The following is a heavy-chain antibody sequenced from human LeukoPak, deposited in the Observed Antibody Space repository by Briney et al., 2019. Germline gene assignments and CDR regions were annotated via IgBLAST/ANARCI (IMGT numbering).Heavy chain of an antibody. D-gene: IGHD6-19*01. CDR2: IYYSGST. CDR1: GGSIRSSNYY. Sequence: SETLSLTCTVSGGSIRSSNYYWGGIRQPPGRGLEWIGIIYYSGSTYYNPSLKSRVTISVDTSKNQISLKLSSVTAADTAVYYCARSLAGPRARPSDYWGQGILVTVSS. CDR3: ARSLAGPRARPSDY. J-gene: IGHJ4*02. V-gene: IGHV4-39*01.